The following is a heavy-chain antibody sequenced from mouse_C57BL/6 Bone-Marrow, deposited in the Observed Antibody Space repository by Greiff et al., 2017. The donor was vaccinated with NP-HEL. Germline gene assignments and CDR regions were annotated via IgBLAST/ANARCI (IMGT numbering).Heavy chain of an antibody. CDR1: GYTFTSYW. V-gene: IGHV1-69*01. CDR3: ARGDYEGFAY. J-gene: IGHJ3*01. CDR2: IDPSDSYT. Sequence: QVQLQQSGAELVMPGASVKLSCKASGYTFTSYWMHWVKQRPGQGLEWIGEIDPSDSYTNYNQKFKGKSTLTVDKSSSTAYMQLSSLTSEDSAVYYCARGDYEGFAYWGQGTLVTVSA. D-gene: IGHD2-4*01.